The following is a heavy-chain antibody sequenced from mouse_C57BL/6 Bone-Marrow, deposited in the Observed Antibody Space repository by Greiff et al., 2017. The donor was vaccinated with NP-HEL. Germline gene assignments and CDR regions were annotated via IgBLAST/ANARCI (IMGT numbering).Heavy chain of an antibody. J-gene: IGHJ2*01. D-gene: IGHD2-1*01. V-gene: IGHV1-82*01. CDR3: ARNGNYEGY. Sequence: QVQLQQSGPELVKPGASVKISCKASGYAFSSSWMNWVKQRPGTGLEWIGRIYPGDGDTNYNGKFKGKATLTADKSSSTAYMQLSSLTSEDSAVYFCARNGNYEGYWGQGTTLTVSS. CDR2: IYPGDGDT. CDR1: GYAFSSSW.